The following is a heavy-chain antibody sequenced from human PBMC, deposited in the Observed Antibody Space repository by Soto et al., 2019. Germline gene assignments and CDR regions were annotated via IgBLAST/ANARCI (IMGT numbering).Heavy chain of an antibody. J-gene: IGHJ4*02. V-gene: IGHV3-74*01. CDR1: GFTFSTHW. D-gene: IGHD5-12*01. Sequence: EVQLLESGGGLIQPGGSLRLSCAASGFTFSTHWMHWVRQAPGKGLVWVSRINSDGSTTNYVDSVKGRFTISRDNAKNPVYLPMNSLRAEDTAVYYCARVPTGGYDWVWGQGTLVTVSS. CDR2: INSDGSTT. CDR3: ARVPTGGYDWV.